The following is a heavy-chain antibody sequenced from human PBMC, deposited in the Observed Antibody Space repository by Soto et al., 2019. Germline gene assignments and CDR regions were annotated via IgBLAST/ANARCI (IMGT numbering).Heavy chain of an antibody. CDR2: IVVGSGNT. CDR1: GFTFTSSA. J-gene: IGHJ6*02. CDR3: AAETGYDPQNYYYGMDV. V-gene: IGHV1-58*01. Sequence: GASVKVSCKASGFTFTSSAVQWVRQARGQPLEWIGWIVVGSGNTNYAQKFQERVTITRDMSTSTAYMELSSLRSEDTAVYYCAAETGYDPQNYYYGMDVWGQGTTVTVSS. D-gene: IGHD3-3*01.